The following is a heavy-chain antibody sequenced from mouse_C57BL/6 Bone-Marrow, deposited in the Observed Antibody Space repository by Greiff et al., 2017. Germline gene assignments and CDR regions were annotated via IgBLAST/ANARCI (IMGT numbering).Heavy chain of an antibody. Sequence: VQLKQSGPELVKPGDSVKISCKASGYSFTGYFMNWVMQSHGKSLEWIGRINPYNGDTFYNQKFKGKATLTVDKSSSTAHMELRSLTSDDSAVYYCARRGDYGSSYGYFDVWGTGTTVTVSS. CDR2: INPYNGDT. CDR3: ARRGDYGSSYGYFDV. J-gene: IGHJ1*03. D-gene: IGHD1-1*01. CDR1: GYSFTGYF. V-gene: IGHV1-20*01.